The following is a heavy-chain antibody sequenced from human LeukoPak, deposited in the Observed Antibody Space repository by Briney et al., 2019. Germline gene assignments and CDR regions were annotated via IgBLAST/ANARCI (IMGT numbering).Heavy chain of an antibody. CDR2: IKSDGSRT. CDR3: ASLTVMDELNY. J-gene: IGHJ4*02. CDR1: GFTFSNYW. Sequence: QPGGSLRLSCAASGFTFSNYWMHWVRQAPGKGLVWVSRIKSDGSRTDYADSVKGRFTISRDNAKNTLYLQMNSLRAEDTAVYYCASLTVMDELNYWGQGTLVTVSS. D-gene: IGHD3-10*01. V-gene: IGHV3-74*01.